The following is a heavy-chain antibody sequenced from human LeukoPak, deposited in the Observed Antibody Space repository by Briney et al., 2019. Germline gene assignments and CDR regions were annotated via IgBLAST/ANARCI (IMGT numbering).Heavy chain of an antibody. Sequence: GGSLRLSCAASGFTFSSYAMHWVRQAPGKGLEGGAVISYDGSNKYYADSVKGRFTISRDNSKNTLYLQMNSLRAEDTAVYYCARDYGDGSGGDYYYMDVWGNGTTVTVSS. D-gene: IGHD3-10*01. CDR1: GFTFSSYA. CDR2: ISYDGSNK. J-gene: IGHJ6*03. CDR3: ARDYGDGSGGDYYYMDV. V-gene: IGHV3-30-3*01.